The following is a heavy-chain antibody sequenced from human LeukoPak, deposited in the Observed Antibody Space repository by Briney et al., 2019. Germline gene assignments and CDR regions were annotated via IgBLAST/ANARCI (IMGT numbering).Heavy chain of an antibody. V-gene: IGHV3-7*01. J-gene: IGHJ4*02. CDR3: ARDFWSGYYAY. CDR2: IKQDGSEK. CDR1: GFTFSSFW. D-gene: IGHD3-3*01. Sequence: GGSLRLSCAASGFTFSSFWMTWVRQAPGKGLEWVANIKQDGSEKYYVDSVKGRFTISRDNAKNSLYLQMNSLRAEDTAVYYCARDFWSGYYAYWGQGTLVTVSS.